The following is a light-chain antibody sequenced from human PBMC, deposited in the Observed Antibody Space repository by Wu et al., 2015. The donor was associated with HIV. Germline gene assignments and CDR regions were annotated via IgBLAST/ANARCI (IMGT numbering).Light chain of an antibody. V-gene: IGKV1-NL1*01. Sequence: DIQMTQSPSSLSASVGDRVSITCRASQGITNSLAWYQQKPGRAPKLLLYAASKLESGVPSRFSGSGSGTDYTLTINYLLPEDFVFYYCQQYYETPYSFGQGTKLEIK. J-gene: IGKJ2*03. CDR2: AAS. CDR3: QQYYETPYS. CDR1: QGITNS.